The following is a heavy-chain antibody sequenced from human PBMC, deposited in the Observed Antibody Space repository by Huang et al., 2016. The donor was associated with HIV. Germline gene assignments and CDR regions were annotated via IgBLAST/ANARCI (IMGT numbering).Heavy chain of an antibody. CDR1: GFSFSSCW. CDR3: ARDQEGALDY. D-gene: IGHD3-16*01. J-gene: IGHJ4*02. Sequence: EVQLVESGGGLVQPGGSLGLSCAASGFSFSSCWVRWVRQGPGKGREWVANRRGDGGDKSHVDSVKGRFTISRDNAKNSLYLQMDSLGVGDTAVYYCARDQEGALDYWGQGVLVTVSS. CDR2: RRGDGGDK. V-gene: IGHV3-7*01.